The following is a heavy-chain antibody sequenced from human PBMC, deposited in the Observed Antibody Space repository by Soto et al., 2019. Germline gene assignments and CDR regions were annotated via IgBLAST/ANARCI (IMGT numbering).Heavy chain of an antibody. J-gene: IGHJ5*02. CDR1: GYSISSGYY. Sequence: SETLSLTCAVSGYSISSGYYGGWIRQPPGKGLEWIGSIYHSGSTYYNPSLKSRVTISVDTSKNQFSLKLSSVTAADTAVYYCARAGIAVAGSGVDPWGQGTLVTVSS. D-gene: IGHD6-19*01. CDR3: ARAGIAVAGSGVDP. V-gene: IGHV4-38-2*01. CDR2: IYHSGST.